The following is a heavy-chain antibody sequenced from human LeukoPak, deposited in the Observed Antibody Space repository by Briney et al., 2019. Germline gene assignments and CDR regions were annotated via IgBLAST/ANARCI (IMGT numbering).Heavy chain of an antibody. CDR3: ARGGTTGPHMYGFDV. D-gene: IGHD1-1*01. Sequence: PSETLSLTCAVYGEFFNDFYWSRIRQTPGKGLEWIGDINHSGSTNYNPSLKSRVIISVDTSKSQFSLKLSSVTAADTALYFCARGGTTGPHMYGFDVWGPGTTVTVSS. J-gene: IGHJ6*02. V-gene: IGHV4-34*01. CDR1: GEFFNDFY. CDR2: INHSGST.